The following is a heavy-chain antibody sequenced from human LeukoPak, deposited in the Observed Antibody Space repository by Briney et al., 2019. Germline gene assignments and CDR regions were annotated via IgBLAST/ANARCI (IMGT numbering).Heavy chain of an antibody. Sequence: PSETLSLTCTVSGGSISSYYWSWIRQPAGKGLEWIGRIYTSGSTNCNPSLKSRVTMSVDTSKNQFSLKLSSVTAADTAVYYCARSAKSPSISWYSRSFDYWGQGTLVTVSS. CDR1: GGSISSYY. V-gene: IGHV4-4*07. D-gene: IGHD6-13*01. CDR2: IYTSGST. CDR3: ARSAKSPSISWYSRSFDY. J-gene: IGHJ4*02.